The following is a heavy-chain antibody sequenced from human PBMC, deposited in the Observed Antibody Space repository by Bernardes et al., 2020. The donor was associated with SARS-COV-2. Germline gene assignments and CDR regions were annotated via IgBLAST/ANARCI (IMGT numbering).Heavy chain of an antibody. V-gene: IGHV3-11*01. Sequence: GGSLRLSCAASGFTFSDFYMTWIRQAPGKGLEWVSYISSASYNIYYADSVKGRFTISRDNAKNTLFLQMDALRAEDTALYYCASLGSWKDYWGQGTLVTVSS. CDR1: GFTFSDFY. CDR3: ASLGSWKDY. CDR2: ISSASYNI. J-gene: IGHJ4*02. D-gene: IGHD1-1*01.